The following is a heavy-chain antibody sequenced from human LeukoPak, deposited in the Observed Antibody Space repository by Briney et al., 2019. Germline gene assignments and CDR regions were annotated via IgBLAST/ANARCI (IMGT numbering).Heavy chain of an antibody. CDR3: ARESKVVPAAGYFDY. D-gene: IGHD2-2*01. CDR1: GYTFTSYY. J-gene: IGHJ4*02. V-gene: IGHV1-46*01. CDR2: INPSGDST. Sequence: ASVKVSCKASGYTFTSYYMHWVRQAPGQGLEWMGIINPSGDSTSYAQKFQGRVTMTRDTSTSTVYMELSSLRSEDTAVYYCARESKVVPAAGYFDYWGQGTLVTVSS.